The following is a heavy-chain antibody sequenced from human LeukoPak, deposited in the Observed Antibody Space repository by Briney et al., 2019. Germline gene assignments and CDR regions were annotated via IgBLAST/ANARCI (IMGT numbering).Heavy chain of an antibody. V-gene: IGHV3-74*01. CDR3: GGGGYLLDY. J-gene: IGHJ4*02. Sequence: PGGALRLSCAASGFTFGTDWINWVRQAPGKGLVWVSRINSDGSSISYADSVKGRFTISRGNAKNTLYLQMNSRRAGDTAVYYCGGGGYLLDYWGQGTLVTVSS. D-gene: IGHD1-26*01. CDR2: INSDGSSI. CDR1: GFTFGTDW.